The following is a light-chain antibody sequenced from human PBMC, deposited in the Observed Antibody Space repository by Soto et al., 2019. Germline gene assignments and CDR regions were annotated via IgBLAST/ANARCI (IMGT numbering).Light chain of an antibody. CDR1: SSDVGGYNY. Sequence: QSALTQPASVSGSPGQSISISCTGTSSDVGGYNYVSWYQHHPGKAPKLLIYDVSNRPSGVSNRFSGSKSGSTASLTISGLQAEDEADYYCSSYTSSTTHVVFGGGTKVTVL. CDR2: DVS. CDR3: SSYTSSTTHVV. J-gene: IGLJ2*01. V-gene: IGLV2-14*03.